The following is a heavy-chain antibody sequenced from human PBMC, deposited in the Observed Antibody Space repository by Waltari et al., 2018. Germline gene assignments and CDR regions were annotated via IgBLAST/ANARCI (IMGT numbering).Heavy chain of an antibody. CDR2: IYYSGST. D-gene: IGHD6-19*01. J-gene: IGHJ4*02. CDR1: GGSISSYY. CDR3: ARGIAVAGTRYFDY. Sequence: QVQLQESGPGLVKPSETLSLTCTVSGGSISSYYWRWIRQPPGKGLEWIGYIYYSGSTNYNPSLKSRVTISVDTSKNQFSLKLSSVTAADTAVYYCARGIAVAGTRYFDYWGQGTLVTVSS. V-gene: IGHV4-59*01.